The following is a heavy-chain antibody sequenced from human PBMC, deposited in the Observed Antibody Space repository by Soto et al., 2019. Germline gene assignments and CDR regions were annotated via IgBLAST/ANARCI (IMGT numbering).Heavy chain of an antibody. J-gene: IGHJ5*01. Sequence: GESLRLSCAAYGFTFSSYAMHWVRQAPGKGLEWVAVISYDGRNKYYADSVKGRFTISRDNSKNTLNLQMNSLRAEDTAVYYCARGVYCDFGSGYYWYGWFDSWGQGTLVTVSS. V-gene: IGHV3-30*04. CDR3: ARGVYCDFGSGYYWYGWFDS. D-gene: IGHD3-3*01. CDR2: ISYDGRNK. CDR1: GFTFSSYA.